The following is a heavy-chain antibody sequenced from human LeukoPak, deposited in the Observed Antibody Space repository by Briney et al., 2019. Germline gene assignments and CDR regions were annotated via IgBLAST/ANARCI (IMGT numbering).Heavy chain of an antibody. V-gene: IGHV3-9*01. CDR3: AKDNAFDI. Sequence: GGSLRLSCAASGFTFDDYAMHWVRQAPGKGLEWVSGISWNSGSIGYADSVKGRFTISRDNAKNSLYLQMNSLRAEDTALYYCAKDNAFDIWGQGTMVTVSS. J-gene: IGHJ3*02. CDR1: GFTFDDYA. CDR2: ISWNSGSI.